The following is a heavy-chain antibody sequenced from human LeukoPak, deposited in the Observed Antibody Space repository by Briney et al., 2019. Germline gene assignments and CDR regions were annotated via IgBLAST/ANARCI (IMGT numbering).Heavy chain of an antibody. CDR2: ISGSGSST. D-gene: IGHD6-19*01. V-gene: IGHV3-23*01. Sequence: GGSLRLSCAASGFTFSSYAMSWVRQAPGKGPEWVSPISGSGSSTYYADSVKDRFTISRDNSKNTLYLQMNSLRAEDTAVYYCAKGVAVASPYYFDYWGQGTLVTVSS. CDR1: GFTFSSYA. CDR3: AKGVAVASPYYFDY. J-gene: IGHJ4*02.